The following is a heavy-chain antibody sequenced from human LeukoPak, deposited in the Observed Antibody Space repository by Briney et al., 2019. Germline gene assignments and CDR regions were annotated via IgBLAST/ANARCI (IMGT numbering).Heavy chain of an antibody. V-gene: IGHV3-7*01. CDR1: GFTFSDYN. Sequence: GGSLRLSCAASGFTFSDYNVRWIRQAPGKGLEWVANIKEDGSEKYYVDSVKGRFTISRDNAKNSLSLQVNSLRAEDTAVYYCARSRSGYYEDYWGQGTLVTVSS. CDR2: IKEDGSEK. J-gene: IGHJ4*02. CDR3: ARSRSGYYEDY. D-gene: IGHD3-22*01.